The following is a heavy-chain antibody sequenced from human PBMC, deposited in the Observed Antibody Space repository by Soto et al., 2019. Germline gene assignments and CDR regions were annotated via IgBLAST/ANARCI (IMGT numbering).Heavy chain of an antibody. CDR2: LFYGGTT. CDR1: GGSISGYY. J-gene: IGHJ4*02. CDR3: ARHRGPAPVY. V-gene: IGHV4-59*04. D-gene: IGHD3-10*01. Sequence: QVQLQESGPGLVKPSETLSLTCTVSGGSISGYYWTWIRQPPGKGLEWVGSLFYGGTTHYNPSLKLRLTLSLDSSKNHFSLKLRSVTAADTAVYYCARHRGPAPVYWGQGTLVT.